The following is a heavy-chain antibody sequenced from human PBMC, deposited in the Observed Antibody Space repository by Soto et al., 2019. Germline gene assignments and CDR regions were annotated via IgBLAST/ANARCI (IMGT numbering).Heavy chain of an antibody. V-gene: IGHV1-58*01. D-gene: IGHD3-3*01. CDR2: IVVGSGDT. J-gene: IGHJ4*02. Sequence: SVKVSCKASGFTFSSSAVQWVRQARGPHLEWIGWIVVGSGDTNYAQKFQERVTITRDMSTSTTYMELSSLTSEDTAVYYCAADRGYDFWSGLIRDPPWNLDYWGQGTLVTVSS. CDR1: GFTFSSSA. CDR3: AADRGYDFWSGLIRDPPWNLDY.